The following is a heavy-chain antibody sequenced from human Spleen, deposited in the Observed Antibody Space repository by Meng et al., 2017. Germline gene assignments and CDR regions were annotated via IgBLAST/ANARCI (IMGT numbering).Heavy chain of an antibody. D-gene: IGHD3-10*01. V-gene: IGHV4-34*01. CDR3: ARAYGDYYGSGSYTD. J-gene: IGHJ4*02. CDR1: GGSFSGYY. CDR2: INHSGST. Sequence: GSLRLSCAVYGGSFSGYYWSWIRQPPGKGLEWIGEINHSGSTNYNPSLKSRVTISVDTSKNQFSLKLSSVTAADTAVYYCARAYGDYYGSGSYTDWGQGTLVTVSS.